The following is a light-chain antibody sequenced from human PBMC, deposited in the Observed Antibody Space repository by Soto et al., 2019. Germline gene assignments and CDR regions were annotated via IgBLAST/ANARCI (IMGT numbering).Light chain of an antibody. CDR3: QHYGTSAL. Sequence: EILSTQSPGTLSLSPGERATLTCRASQSVSDSYFAWYQQKPSQAPRLLIYASSRDAGIPARFSGSGSGTDFTLTISRLEPEDFAVYYCQHYGTSALFGPGTKVDIK. CDR2: AS. V-gene: IGKV3-20*01. CDR1: QSVSDSY. J-gene: IGKJ3*01.